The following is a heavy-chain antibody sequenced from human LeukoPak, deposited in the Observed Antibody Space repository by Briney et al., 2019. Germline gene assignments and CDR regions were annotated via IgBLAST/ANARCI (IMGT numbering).Heavy chain of an antibody. J-gene: IGHJ6*03. CDR1: GFTFSSYW. D-gene: IGHD2-2*01. CDR2: INGDGSTT. V-gene: IGHV3-74*01. CDR3: ARDAAYCSSTSCYFRAGSYYYMDV. Sequence: PGGSLRLSCAASGFTFSSYWMHWVRQAPEKGLVWVSRINGDGSTTNYADSVKGRFTISRDNAKNSLYLQMNSLRAEDTAVYYCARDAAYCSSTSCYFRAGSYYYMDVWGKGTTVTVSS.